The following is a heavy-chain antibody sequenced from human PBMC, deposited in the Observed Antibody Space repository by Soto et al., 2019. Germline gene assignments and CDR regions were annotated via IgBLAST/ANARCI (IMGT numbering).Heavy chain of an antibody. J-gene: IGHJ4*02. CDR2: IHYSGSI. D-gene: IGHD6-6*01. V-gene: IGHV4-31*03. CDR3: ARGRPNFSSSSRARGNIDN. CDR1: YGSISSGGYY. Sequence: PSETLSITCTVSYGSISSGGYYCSWIRQHPGKGLEWIGHIHYSGSIHYNPSLKSRAIISVDMSKNQCSLELTSVTAADTAVYYCARGRPNFSSSSRARGNIDNWGKGALVTVSS.